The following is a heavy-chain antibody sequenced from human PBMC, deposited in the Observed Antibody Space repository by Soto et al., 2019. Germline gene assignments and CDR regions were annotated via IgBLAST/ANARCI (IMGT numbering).Heavy chain of an antibody. CDR3: ARGKLAAACRGVVDY. Sequence: QVQLQQWGAGLLKPSETLSLTCAVYGGSFSGYYWSWIRQPTGKGLKWIGEINHSGSTNYNPSRKSRLAISVDTSKNPFSLKLRSVTAADTAVYYCARGKLAAACRGVVDYWGQGTLVTVSS. CDR1: GGSFSGYY. J-gene: IGHJ4*02. V-gene: IGHV4-34*01. CDR2: INHSGST. D-gene: IGHD6-13*01.